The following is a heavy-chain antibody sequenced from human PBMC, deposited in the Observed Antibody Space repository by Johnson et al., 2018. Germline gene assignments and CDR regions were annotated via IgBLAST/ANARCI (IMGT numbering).Heavy chain of an antibody. J-gene: IGHJ6*02. CDR1: RFTFSSYG. D-gene: IGHD4-17*01. CDR3: ARATGLYGDLYYYGMDV. V-gene: IGHV3-33*01. Sequence: QVQLVQAGGGVVQPGRSLRLSCAASRFTFSSYGMHWVRQAPGKGLEWVAVIWYDGSNKNFADSVKGRFTITRDKSKNTLYLQMNSLRAEDTAVYYCARATGLYGDLYYYGMDVWGQGSTVTVSS. CDR2: IWYDGSNK.